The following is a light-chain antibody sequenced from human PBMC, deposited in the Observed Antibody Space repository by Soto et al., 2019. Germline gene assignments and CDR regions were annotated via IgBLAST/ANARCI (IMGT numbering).Light chain of an antibody. J-gene: IGKJ5*01. CDR3: LHRMNWPLT. CDR2: DAS. Sequence: LTRSAVTLSLSPGDRATLCCRASETVSSYLLWYQQKPGQHPRLLIYDASERDTGIPARFSGSWSEADFTLTISSLEPEDFGVYYWLHRMNWPLTFGQGTRLEIK. CDR1: ETVSSY. V-gene: IGKV3-11*01.